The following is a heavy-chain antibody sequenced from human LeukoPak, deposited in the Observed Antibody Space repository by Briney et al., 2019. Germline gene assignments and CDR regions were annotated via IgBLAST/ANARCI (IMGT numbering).Heavy chain of an antibody. Sequence: ASVTVSCTASGYTFTSYGISWVRQAPGQGLEWMGWISAYNGNTNYAQKLQGRVTMTTDTSTSTAYMELRSLRSDDTAVYYCARDERNHHDSSGYYTRAGVDYWGQGTLVTVSS. CDR1: GYTFTSYG. CDR3: ARDERNHHDSSGYYTRAGVDY. D-gene: IGHD3-22*01. J-gene: IGHJ4*02. V-gene: IGHV1-18*01. CDR2: ISAYNGNT.